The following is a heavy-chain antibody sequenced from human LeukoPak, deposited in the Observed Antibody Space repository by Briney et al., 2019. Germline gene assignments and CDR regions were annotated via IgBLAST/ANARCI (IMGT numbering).Heavy chain of an antibody. CDR1: GYAFTGYY. CDR3: ARADGDYGCSY. Sequence: RRASVTVSCKASGYAFTGYYMHWVRQAPGQGLEWMGWINPNSGGTNYAQKFQGRVTMTRDTSISTAYMELSRLRSDDTAVYYCARADGDYGCSYWGQGTLVTVSS. V-gene: IGHV1-2*02. CDR2: INPNSGGT. J-gene: IGHJ4*02. D-gene: IGHD4-17*01.